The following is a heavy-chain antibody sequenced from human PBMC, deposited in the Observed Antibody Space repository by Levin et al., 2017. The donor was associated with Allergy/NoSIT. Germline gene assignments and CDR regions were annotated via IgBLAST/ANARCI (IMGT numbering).Heavy chain of an antibody. Sequence: SCAASGFTFSSYSMNWVRQAPGKGLEWVSSISSSSSYIYYADSVKGRFTISRDNAKNSLYLQMNSLRAEDTAVYYCARDRYLSGTDNWFDPWGQGTLVTVSS. J-gene: IGHJ5*02. CDR1: GFTFSSYS. CDR2: ISSSSSYI. V-gene: IGHV3-21*01. CDR3: ARDRYLSGTDNWFDP. D-gene: IGHD1-1*01.